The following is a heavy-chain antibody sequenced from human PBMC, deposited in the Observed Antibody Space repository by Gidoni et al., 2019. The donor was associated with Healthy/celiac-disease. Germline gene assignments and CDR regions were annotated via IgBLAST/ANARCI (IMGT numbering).Heavy chain of an antibody. D-gene: IGHD3-10*01. V-gene: IGHV1-69*01. J-gene: IGHJ5*02. CDR1: GVTFSSYA. CDR3: ARGDYGSGSYYNNWFDP. CDR2: IIPIFGTA. Sequence: QVQLVQSGAEVKKPGSSVKVSCKASGVTFSSYAISWVRQAPGQGLEWMGGIIPIFGTANYAQKFQGRVTITADESTSTAYMELSSLRSEDTAVYYCARGDYGSGSYYNNWFDPWGQGTLVTVSS.